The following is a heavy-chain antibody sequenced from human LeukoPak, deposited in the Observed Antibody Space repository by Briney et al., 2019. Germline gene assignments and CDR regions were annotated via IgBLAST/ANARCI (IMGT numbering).Heavy chain of an antibody. Sequence: GGSLRLSCAASGFTVSSNYMSWVRQAPGKGLQWVSVIYSDGSKYYADSVKGRFTISRDNSKNTLYLQMNSLRAEDTAVYYCARDPGRGYVYGYSGFWGQGSLVTVSS. V-gene: IGHV3-53*01. D-gene: IGHD5-12*01. J-gene: IGHJ4*02. CDR2: IYSDGSK. CDR1: GFTVSSNY. CDR3: ARDPGRGYVYGYSGF.